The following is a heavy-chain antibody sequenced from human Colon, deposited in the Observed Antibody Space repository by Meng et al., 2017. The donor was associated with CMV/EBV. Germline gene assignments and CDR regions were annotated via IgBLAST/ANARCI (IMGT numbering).Heavy chain of an antibody. Sequence: ASVKVSCKASGYTFTSYDINWVRQAAGQGLEWMGWMNPNSGNVGYARKFQGRVTMTRDTSINTSYMELSSLNSEDTAVYYCARSHAREVFDSNGPYYSRPIDNWGQGTLVTVSS. D-gene: IGHD3-22*01. CDR1: GYTFTSYD. CDR2: MNPNSGNV. V-gene: IGHV1-8*01. CDR3: ARSHAREVFDSNGPYYSRPIDN. J-gene: IGHJ4*02.